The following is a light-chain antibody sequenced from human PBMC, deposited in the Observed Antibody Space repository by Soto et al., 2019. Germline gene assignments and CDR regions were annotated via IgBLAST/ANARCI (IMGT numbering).Light chain of an antibody. V-gene: IGKV3-20*01. Sequence: EIVLTQSPGTLSLSPGERATLSCRASQSVSSSYLAWYQQKPGQAPRLLIYGASSRATGIPDRFSGSGSGTDFTITISGLEPEEFAVYYCQQYGSPPGTFGQGTKVEIK. CDR1: QSVSSSY. CDR3: QQYGSPPGT. CDR2: GAS. J-gene: IGKJ1*01.